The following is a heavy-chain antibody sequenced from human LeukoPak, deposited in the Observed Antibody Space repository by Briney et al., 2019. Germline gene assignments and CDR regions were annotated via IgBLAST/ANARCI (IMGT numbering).Heavy chain of an antibody. Sequence: PGGSLRLSCAASGFTFTNYEMHWVRQTPGEGPEWLFYISTSGSIIYYADSVQGRFTISRDNAMNSLFLQMNSLRAEDTGVYYCARGAMGFDYWGRGTLVTVAP. CDR1: GFTFTNYE. CDR2: ISTSGSII. J-gene: IGHJ4*02. D-gene: IGHD1-26*01. CDR3: ARGAMGFDY. V-gene: IGHV3-48*03.